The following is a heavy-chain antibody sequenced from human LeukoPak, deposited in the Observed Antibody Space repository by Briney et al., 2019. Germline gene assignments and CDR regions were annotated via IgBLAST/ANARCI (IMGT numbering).Heavy chain of an antibody. Sequence: ASVKVSCKASGYTFTSYGISWVRQAPGQGLEWMGWISAYNGNTNYAQKFQGRVTMTTDTSTSTVYMEVRGLRSNDTAMYYCARDVGITVADSFDPWGQGTLVTVSS. V-gene: IGHV1-18*01. CDR2: ISAYNGNT. D-gene: IGHD6-13*01. CDR1: GYTFTSYG. CDR3: ARDVGITVADSFDP. J-gene: IGHJ5*02.